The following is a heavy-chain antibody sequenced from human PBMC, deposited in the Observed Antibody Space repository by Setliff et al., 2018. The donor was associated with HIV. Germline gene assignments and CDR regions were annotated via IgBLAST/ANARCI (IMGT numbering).Heavy chain of an antibody. CDR3: ASLPVMATITYWYFDL. J-gene: IGHJ2*01. Sequence: PGGSLRLSCAASGFTFSSYWMHWVRQAPGKGLVWVSRINTDESSTSYAASVKGRFTISRDNAKNTLYLQMNSLRAEDTTIYYCASLPVMATITYWYFDLWGRGSLVTVSS. D-gene: IGHD2-8*01. V-gene: IGHV3-74*01. CDR1: GFTFSSYW. CDR2: INTDESST.